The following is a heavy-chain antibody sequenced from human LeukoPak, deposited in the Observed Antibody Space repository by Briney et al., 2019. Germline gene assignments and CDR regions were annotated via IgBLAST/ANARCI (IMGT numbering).Heavy chain of an antibody. CDR2: ISWNSGYI. CDR3: AKGSYGSGSYVDY. J-gene: IGHJ4*02. V-gene: IGHV3-9*01. CDR1: GFTFDDYA. Sequence: LAGGSLRLSCAASGFTFDDYAMHWVRQAPGKGLEWVSGISWNSGYIGYEDSVKGRFTISRDNAKNSLYLQMNSLRAEDTALYYCAKGSYGSGSYVDYWGQGTLITVSS. D-gene: IGHD3-10*01.